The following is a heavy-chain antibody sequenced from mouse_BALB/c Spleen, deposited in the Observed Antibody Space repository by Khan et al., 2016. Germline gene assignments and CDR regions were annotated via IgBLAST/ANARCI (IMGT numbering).Heavy chain of an antibody. CDR3: TKGNFAY. J-gene: IGHJ3*01. D-gene: IGHD2-1*01. Sequence: EVELVESGGGLVKPGGSLKLSCAASGFTFSSYAMSWVRQTPEKRLEWVATISSGGNYTYSPDSVKGRFPISRDNAKNTLYLQMSSLKSEDTAMYYCTKGNFAYWGQGTLVTVSA. CDR1: GFTFSSYA. CDR2: ISSGGNYT. V-gene: IGHV5-9-3*01.